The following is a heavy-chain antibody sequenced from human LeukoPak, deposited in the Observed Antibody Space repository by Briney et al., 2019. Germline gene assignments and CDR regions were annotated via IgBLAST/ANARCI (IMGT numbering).Heavy chain of an antibody. Sequence: GSLRLSCVASGFSFSSYAMTWVRQAPGKGLEWVSAISGSGGRTYYADSVKGRFTVSRDNSKSTLFLQVNTLRAEDTAVFYCAKGSYYDNSGHYYFDYWGQGTLVTVSS. CDR1: GFSFSSYA. J-gene: IGHJ4*02. D-gene: IGHD3-22*01. CDR3: AKGSYYDNSGHYYFDY. CDR2: ISGSGGRT. V-gene: IGHV3-23*01.